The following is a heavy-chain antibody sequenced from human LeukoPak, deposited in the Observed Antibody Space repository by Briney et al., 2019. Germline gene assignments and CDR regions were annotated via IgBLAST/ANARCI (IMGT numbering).Heavy chain of an antibody. CDR3: ASSFTVVTSSDY. J-gene: IGHJ4*02. CDR2: ISYDGSNK. Sequence: GGSLRLSCETAGFTFSSYVMHWVRQAPGKGLEWVAVISYDGSNKYYADSVKGRFTISRDNSKNTLYLQMNSLRAEDTAVYYCASSFTVVTSSDYWGQGTLVTVSS. CDR1: GFTFSSYV. D-gene: IGHD4-23*01. V-gene: IGHV3-30-3*02.